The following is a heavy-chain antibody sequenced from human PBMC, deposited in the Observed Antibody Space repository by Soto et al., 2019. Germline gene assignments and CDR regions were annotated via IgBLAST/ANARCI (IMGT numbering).Heavy chain of an antibody. CDR1: GFPFSSYG. J-gene: IGHJ6*02. CDR3: ESTSFGGLTWRMPPHMTIYQYGMDV. CDR2: MSYDGSTK. Sequence: GGSLRLSCAASGFPFSSYGMYWVRQSPGKGLEWVAIMSYDGSTKYFADSVKGRFTISRDNSQNTLFLQMNSLRAEDTAVYYSESTSFGGLTWRMPPHMTIYQYGMDVWGQGTTVTVSS. V-gene: IGHV3-30-3*01. D-gene: IGHD3-16*01.